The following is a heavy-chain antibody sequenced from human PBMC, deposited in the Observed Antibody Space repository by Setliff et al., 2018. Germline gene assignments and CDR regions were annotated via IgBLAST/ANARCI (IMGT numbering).Heavy chain of an antibody. V-gene: IGHV1-24*01. CDR2: FDPEDGET. D-gene: IGHD6-6*01. CDR1: GYTFTGYY. CDR3: ALEYSNSSPTVYYYMDV. J-gene: IGHJ6*03. Sequence: ASVKVSCKASGYTFTGYYMHWVRQAPGKGLEWMGGFDPEDGETIYAQKFQGRVTMTEDTSTSTAYMELSRLTSEDTAVYYCALEYSNSSPTVYYYMDVWGKGTTVTVSS.